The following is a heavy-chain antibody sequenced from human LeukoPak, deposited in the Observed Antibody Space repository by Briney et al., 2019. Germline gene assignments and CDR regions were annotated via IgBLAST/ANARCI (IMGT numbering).Heavy chain of an antibody. Sequence: ASVKVSCKTSGYTFTNYAMHWVRQAPGQTIQWLAWINPANGYTRYSQHFQDRVTVSSDTSADTAYMELSSLRSEDKAIYYCAIRDGHTDHWGQGTLVTVSA. CDR2: INPANGYT. J-gene: IGHJ4*02. V-gene: IGHV1-3*03. D-gene: IGHD5-24*01. CDR1: GYTFTNYA. CDR3: AIRDGHTDH.